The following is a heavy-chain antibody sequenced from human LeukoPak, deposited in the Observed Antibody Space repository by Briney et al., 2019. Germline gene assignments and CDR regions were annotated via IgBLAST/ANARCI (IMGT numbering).Heavy chain of an antibody. CDR2: INHSGST. J-gene: IGHJ3*02. CDR1: GGSFSGYY. D-gene: IGHD3-22*01. Sequence: SETLSLTCAVYGGSFSGYYWSWIRQPPGKGLEWIGEINHSGSTNYNPSLKSRVTISVDTSKNQFSLKLSSVTAADTAVYYCARVENVIYYDSRAGAFDIWGQGTMVTVSS. CDR3: ARVENVIYYDSRAGAFDI. V-gene: IGHV4-34*09.